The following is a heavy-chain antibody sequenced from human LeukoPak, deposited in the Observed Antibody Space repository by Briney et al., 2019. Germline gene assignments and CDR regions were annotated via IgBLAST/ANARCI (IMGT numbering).Heavy chain of an antibody. D-gene: IGHD6-13*01. V-gene: IGHV3-30-3*01. J-gene: IGHJ4*02. CDR3: ARADSSSWHNFDY. CDR1: GFTFSSYA. Sequence: GGSLRLSCAASGFTFSSYALPWVRQAPGKGLEWVAVISYGGSSKYYADSVKGRFTISRDNSKNTLYLQMNSLRAEDTAVYYCARADSSSWHNFDYWGQGTLVTVSS. CDR2: ISYGGSSK.